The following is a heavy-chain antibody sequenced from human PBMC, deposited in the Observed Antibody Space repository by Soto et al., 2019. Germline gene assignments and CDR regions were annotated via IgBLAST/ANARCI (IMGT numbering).Heavy chain of an antibody. D-gene: IGHD2-21*02. CDR1: GGSFSGYY. CDR2: TRHSGST. J-gene: IGHJ4*02. V-gene: IGHV4-34*01. Sequence: QVQLQQWGAGLLKPSETLSLTCAVYGGSFSGYYWSWIRQPPGKGLEWIGETRHSGSTNYNPTLTSVVTITVVTSKTPFSLKLTSVTAVDTAVYYCAIPYGGNSFDYWGQGTLVTVSS. CDR3: AIPYGGNSFDY.